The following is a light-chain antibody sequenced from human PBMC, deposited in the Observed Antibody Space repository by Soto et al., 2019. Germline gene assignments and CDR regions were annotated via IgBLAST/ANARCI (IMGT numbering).Light chain of an antibody. CDR3: CSYTTSGRYV. V-gene: IGLV2-14*03. Sequence: QSALTQPASVSGSPGQSITIPCTGTSSDVGAYNYVSWYQHHPGKAPKLIIDDVNDRPSGISYRFSGSKSGTTASLTISGLQAEDEGDYFCCSYTTSGRYVFGTGTKLTVL. CDR2: DVN. CDR1: SSDVGAYNY. J-gene: IGLJ1*01.